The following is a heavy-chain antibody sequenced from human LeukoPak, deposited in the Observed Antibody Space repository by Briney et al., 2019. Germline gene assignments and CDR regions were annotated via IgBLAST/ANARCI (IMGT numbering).Heavy chain of an antibody. CDR1: GYTFTGYY. V-gene: IGHV1-2*02. D-gene: IGHD5-18*01. CDR3: ARGSPYVGYNDY. CDR2: INPNSGGT. J-gene: IGHJ4*02. Sequence: GASVNVSCKASGYTFTGYYMHWVRQAPGQGLEWMGWINPNSGGTNYAQKFQGRVTMTGDTSISTAYMELSRLRSDDTAVYYCARGSPYVGYNDYWGQGTLVTVSS.